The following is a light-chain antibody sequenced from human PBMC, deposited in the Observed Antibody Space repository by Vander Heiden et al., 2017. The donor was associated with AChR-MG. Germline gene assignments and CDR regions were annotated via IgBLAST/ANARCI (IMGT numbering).Light chain of an antibody. CDR2: DAS. J-gene: IGKJ1*01. V-gene: IGKV3-11*01. CDR3: QQRSNWAPT. Sequence: EIVLTQSPATLSLSPGERATLACRASQSVSSYLAWYQQKPGQAPRLLIYDASNRATGIPARFSGRGSGTDFTLTISSLEPEDFAVYYCQQRSNWAPTFGQGTKVEIK. CDR1: QSVSSY.